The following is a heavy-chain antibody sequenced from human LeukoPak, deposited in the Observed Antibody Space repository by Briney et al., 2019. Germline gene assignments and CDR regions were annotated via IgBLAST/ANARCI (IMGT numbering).Heavy chain of an antibody. CDR3: ARERVEMATPRDDWYFDL. Sequence: ASVKVSCKASGYTFTSYDINWLRQATGQGPEWMGWMNPNSGATGYAQKFQGRVTMTRSTSINTAYMELSSLRSEDTAVYYCARERVEMATPRDDWYFDLWGRGTLVTVSS. D-gene: IGHD5-24*01. CDR2: MNPNSGAT. J-gene: IGHJ2*01. CDR1: GYTFTSYD. V-gene: IGHV1-8*01.